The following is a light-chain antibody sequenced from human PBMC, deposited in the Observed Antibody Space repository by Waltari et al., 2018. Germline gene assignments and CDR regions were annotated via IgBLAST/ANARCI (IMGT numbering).Light chain of an antibody. Sequence: QSALTQAASVSGSPGRSLTISCTGTSRDVRSYNIVAWYQQHPGKAPKLTISEVTQRPSGVSNRFSGSKSGNTASLTISGLQAEDEADYFCSSYGSINTWLFGGGTKLTVL. J-gene: IGLJ3*02. CDR3: SSYGSINTWL. CDR1: SRDVRSYNI. CDR2: EVT. V-gene: IGLV2-23*02.